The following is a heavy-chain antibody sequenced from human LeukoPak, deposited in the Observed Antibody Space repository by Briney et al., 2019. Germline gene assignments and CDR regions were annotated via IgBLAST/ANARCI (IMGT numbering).Heavy chain of an antibody. D-gene: IGHD6-6*01. V-gene: IGHV3-73*01. CDR2: IRGKPNSYAT. CDR1: GFTFSGSA. J-gene: IGHJ6*03. Sequence: GGSLRLSCAASGFTFSGSAMHGVGQASGKGLDWFGGIRGKPNSYATAYAASVKGRFTISRDDSKNTAYLQMNSLKTEDTAVYYCTRHPPLKYSSSSNYYMDVWGKGTTVTVSS. CDR3: TRHPPLKYSSSSNYYMDV.